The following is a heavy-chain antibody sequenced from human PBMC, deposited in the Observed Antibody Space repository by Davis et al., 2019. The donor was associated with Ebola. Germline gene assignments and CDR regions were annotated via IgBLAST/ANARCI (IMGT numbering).Heavy chain of an antibody. CDR2: INPNSGGT. CDR3: SRGGGSSKRTMGY. D-gene: IGHD1-26*01. CDR1: GYTFTGYY. Sequence: ASVKVSCKASGYTFTGYYMHWVRQAPGQGLEWMGWINPNSGGTNYAQKFQGWVTMTRDTSISTAYMELSRLRSDDTAVYYCSRGGGSSKRTMGYWGQGTLVTVSS. V-gene: IGHV1-2*04. J-gene: IGHJ4*02.